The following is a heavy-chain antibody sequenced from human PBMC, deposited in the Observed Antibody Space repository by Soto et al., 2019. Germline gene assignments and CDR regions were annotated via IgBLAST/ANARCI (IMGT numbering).Heavy chain of an antibody. CDR2: ISGSGGST. V-gene: IGHV3-23*01. D-gene: IGHD2-2*01. CDR1: GFTFSSYA. CDR3: AKDSRYCSSTSCLPGLDY. Sequence: GGSLSLSCAASGFTFSSYAMSWVRQAPGKGLEWVSAISGSGGSTYYADSVKGRFTISRDNSKNTLYLQMNSLRAEDTAVYYCAKDSRYCSSTSCLPGLDYWGQGTLVTVSS. J-gene: IGHJ4*02.